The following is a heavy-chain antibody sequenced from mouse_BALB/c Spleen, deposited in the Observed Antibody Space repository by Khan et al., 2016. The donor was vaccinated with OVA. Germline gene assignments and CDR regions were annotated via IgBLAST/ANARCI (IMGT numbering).Heavy chain of an antibody. J-gene: IGHJ2*01. Sequence: EVQLLETGGGLVQPGGSRGLSCEGSGFTFSGFWMSWVRQTPGKTLEWIGDINADGSAINYAPSMKDRFTIFRDNGKNILYLQMINVRSEDTATYFCLRDGGYYFDYWGQGTTRTVSS. D-gene: IGHD2-3*01. CDR3: LRDGGYYFDY. CDR1: GFTFSGFW. V-gene: IGHV11-2*02. CDR2: INADGSAI.